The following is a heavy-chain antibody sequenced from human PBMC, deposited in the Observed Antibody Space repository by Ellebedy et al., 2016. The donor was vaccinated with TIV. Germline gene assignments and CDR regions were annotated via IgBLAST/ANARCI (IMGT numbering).Heavy chain of an antibody. CDR3: VTSVPFH. CDR2: IHPNSGDT. V-gene: IGHV1-2*02. J-gene: IGHJ4*02. Sequence: AASVKVSCKASGYTFTGSYVHWVRQAPGQGLEWMGWIHPNSGDTKYAQKFQGRVTMTRDTSISTAYMELSSLRSDDTALYFCVTSVPFHWGQGTLVTVSS. CDR1: GYTFTGSY.